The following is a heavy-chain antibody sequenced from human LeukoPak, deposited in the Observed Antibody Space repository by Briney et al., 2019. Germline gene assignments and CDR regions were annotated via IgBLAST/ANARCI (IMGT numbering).Heavy chain of an antibody. CDR3: ARGYSNYGYTFDM. D-gene: IGHD4-11*01. CDR2: IKTKSDGDTT. Sequence: GGSLRLSCAASGFTFSNAWMNWVRQAPGKGLEWVGRIKTKSDGDTTDYAAPVKGRFTISRDDSKDTLYLQMNSLRAEDTAVYHCARGYSNYGYTFDMWGQGTMVTVSS. J-gene: IGHJ3*02. V-gene: IGHV3-15*01. CDR1: GFTFSNAW.